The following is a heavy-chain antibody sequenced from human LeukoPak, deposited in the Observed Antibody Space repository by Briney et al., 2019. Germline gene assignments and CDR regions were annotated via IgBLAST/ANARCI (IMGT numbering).Heavy chain of an antibody. CDR3: ARGYYDSSGYYSGYFHH. Sequence: PSETLSLTCAVSGGSLSGYYWSWIRQPPGKGLECIGYIYYSGRTSYNPSLKSRVTISVDTSKDQFSLKLSSLTAADTAVYYCARGYYDSSGYYSGYFHHWGQGTLVTVSS. J-gene: IGHJ1*01. CDR1: GGSLSGYY. D-gene: IGHD3-22*01. CDR2: IYYSGRT. V-gene: IGHV4-59*08.